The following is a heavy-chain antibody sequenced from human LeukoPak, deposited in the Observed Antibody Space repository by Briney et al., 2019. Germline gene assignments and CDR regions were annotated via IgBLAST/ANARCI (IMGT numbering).Heavy chain of an antibody. CDR3: AKDIGLNWTPDNWFDP. V-gene: IGHV3-9*01. D-gene: IGHD3/OR15-3a*01. Sequence: PGGSLRLSCAASGFTFDDYAMHWVRHAPGKGLEWVSGISWNSGSIGYADSVKGRFTISRDNAKNSLYLQMNSLRAEDTALYYCAKDIGLNWTPDNWFDPWGQGTLVAVSS. CDR2: ISWNSGSI. J-gene: IGHJ5*02. CDR1: GFTFDDYA.